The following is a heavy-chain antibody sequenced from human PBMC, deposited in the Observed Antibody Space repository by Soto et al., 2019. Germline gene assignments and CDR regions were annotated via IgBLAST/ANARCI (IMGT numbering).Heavy chain of an antibody. CDR3: TTVTYYYDSSGYPNWFDP. Sequence: SVSNAWMNWVRQAPGKGLEWVGRIKSKTDGGTTDYAAPVKGRFTIARDESKNTLYLQMNRLKTEDTAVYYCTTVTYYYDSSGYPNWFDPWGQGTLVTVSS. J-gene: IGHJ5*02. CDR2: IKSKTDGGTT. D-gene: IGHD3-22*01. V-gene: IGHV3-15*07. CDR1: SVSNAW.